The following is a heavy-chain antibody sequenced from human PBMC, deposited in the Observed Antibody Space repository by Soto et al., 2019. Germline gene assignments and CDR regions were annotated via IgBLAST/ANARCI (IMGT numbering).Heavy chain of an antibody. V-gene: IGHV3-21*01. Sequence: EVQLVESGGGLVKPGGSLRLSCAASGFTFSSYSMNWVRQAPGKGLEWVSSISSSSSYIYYADSVKGRFTISRDNAKNSLYLQMNSLRAEDTAVYYCARDVPDYYYDSSVEDWGQGTLVTVSS. CDR2: ISSSSSYI. CDR1: GFTFSSYS. J-gene: IGHJ4*02. D-gene: IGHD3-22*01. CDR3: ARDVPDYYYDSSVED.